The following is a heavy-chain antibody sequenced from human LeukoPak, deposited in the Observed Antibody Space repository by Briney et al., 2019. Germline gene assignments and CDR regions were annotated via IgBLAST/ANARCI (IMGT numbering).Heavy chain of an antibody. J-gene: IGHJ4*02. V-gene: IGHV3-7*02. CDR2: LKPDGSDK. Sequence: GGSLRLSCAASGFIFSHNWMSWVRQVPGKGLEWVANLKPDGSDKYYVDSVKGRFTISRDNAKNSLYLQMGSLRAEDTAVYYCATELQWSFYYWGQGTLVTVSS. CDR3: ATELQWSFYY. CDR1: GFIFSHNW. D-gene: IGHD2-15*01.